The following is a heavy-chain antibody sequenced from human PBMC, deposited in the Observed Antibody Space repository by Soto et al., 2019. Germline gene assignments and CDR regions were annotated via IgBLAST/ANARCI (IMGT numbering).Heavy chain of an antibody. D-gene: IGHD2-2*02. J-gene: IGHJ6*02. CDR1: GYSFTSYW. CDR3: ARLSGCSSTSCYTHMDV. CDR2: IYPGDSDT. Sequence: GASLKISFKASGYSFTSYWIGWVRQMPGKGLEWMGIIYPGDSDTRYSPSFQGQVTISADKSISTAYLQWSSLKASDTAMYYCARLSGCSSTSCYTHMDVWGQGTTVTVSS. V-gene: IGHV5-51*01.